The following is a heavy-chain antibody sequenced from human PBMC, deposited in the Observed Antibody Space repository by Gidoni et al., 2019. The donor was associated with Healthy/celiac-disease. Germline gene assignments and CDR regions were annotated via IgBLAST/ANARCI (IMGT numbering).Heavy chain of an antibody. CDR1: GGSISSGCYY. CDR3: ARDPAGVYDSSAPGWFDP. J-gene: IGHJ5*02. Sequence: QVQLQESGPGLVKPSQTLSLTCTVSGGSISSGCYYWSWIRQHPGKGLEWIGYIYYSGSTYYNPSLKSRVTISVDTSKNQFSLKLSSVTAADTAVYYCARDPAGVYDSSAPGWFDPWGQGTLVTVSS. V-gene: IGHV4-31*03. D-gene: IGHD3-22*01. CDR2: IYYSGST.